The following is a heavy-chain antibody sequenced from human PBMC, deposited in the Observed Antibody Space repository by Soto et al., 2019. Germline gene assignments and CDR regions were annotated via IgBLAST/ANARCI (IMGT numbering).Heavy chain of an antibody. J-gene: IGHJ4*02. CDR2: ISGDGVTT. D-gene: IGHD6-25*01. V-gene: IGHV3-23*01. Sequence: GGSLRLSCAASGFTFSNYGMSWVRQAPGQGLEWVSPISGDGVTTAYADSVKGRFTISRDNSKNTLYLQMNSLRAEDTAVYHCTKDRIGGSGYAGHWGQGTLVTVSS. CDR1: GFTFSNYG. CDR3: TKDRIGGSGYAGH.